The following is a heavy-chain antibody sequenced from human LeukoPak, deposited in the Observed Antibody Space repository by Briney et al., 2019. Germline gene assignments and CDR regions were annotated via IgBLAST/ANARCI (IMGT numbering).Heavy chain of an antibody. CDR3: ARGSSGWYNWFDP. CDR1: GGTFSIYA. V-gene: IGHV1-69*13. CDR2: IIPIFGTA. Sequence: SVNVSCTASGGTFSIYAISWVRQAPGQGLEWMGGIIPIFGTANYAQKFQGRVTITADESTSTAYMELSSLRSEDTAVYYCARGSSGWYNWFDPWGQGTLVTVSS. J-gene: IGHJ5*02. D-gene: IGHD6-19*01.